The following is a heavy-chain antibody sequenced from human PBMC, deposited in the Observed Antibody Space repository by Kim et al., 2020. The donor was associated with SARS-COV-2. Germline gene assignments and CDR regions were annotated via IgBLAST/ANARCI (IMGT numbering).Heavy chain of an antibody. J-gene: IGHJ6*03. Sequence: YADSVKGRFAISRDNSKNTLYLQMNSLRAEDTAVYYCAKDGTTFYNYYYMDVWGKGTTVTVSS. CDR3: AKDGTTFYNYYYMDV. V-gene: IGHV3-30*02. D-gene: IGHD1-7*01.